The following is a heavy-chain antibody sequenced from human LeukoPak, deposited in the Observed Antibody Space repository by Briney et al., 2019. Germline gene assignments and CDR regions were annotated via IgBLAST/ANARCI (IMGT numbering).Heavy chain of an antibody. Sequence: ASVKVSCKASGYTFTGYYMHWVRQAPGQGLEWMGWINPNSGGTNYAQKFQGRVTMTRDTSISTAYMELSRLRSDDTAVYYCARIDSGSHYGDRIFDYWGQGTLVTVSS. CDR3: ARIDSGSHYGDRIFDY. CDR2: INPNSGGT. J-gene: IGHJ4*02. V-gene: IGHV1-2*02. CDR1: GYTFTGYY. D-gene: IGHD1-26*01.